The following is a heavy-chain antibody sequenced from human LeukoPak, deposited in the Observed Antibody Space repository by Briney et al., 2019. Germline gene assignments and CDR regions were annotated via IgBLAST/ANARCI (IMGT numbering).Heavy chain of an antibody. J-gene: IGHJ4*02. CDR2: ISYDGSNK. CDR1: GFTFSSYG. D-gene: IGHD3-16*01. V-gene: IGHV3-30*18. Sequence: PGGSLRLSCAASGFTFSSYGMHWVRQAPGKGLEWVAVISYDGSNKYYADSVKGRFTISRDNSKNTLYLQMNSLRAEDTAVYYCAKGVDRFGNKAHFDYWGQGTLVSVSS. CDR3: AKGVDRFGNKAHFDY.